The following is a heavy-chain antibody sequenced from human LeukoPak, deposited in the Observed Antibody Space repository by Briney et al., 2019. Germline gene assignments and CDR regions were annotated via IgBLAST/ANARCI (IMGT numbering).Heavy chain of an antibody. Sequence: SETLSLTCAVSGGSISSNSYHWSWIRQPPGKRLEWIGYIYDSGSTNYNPSLKSRVTISIDTSKNQFSLKLSSVTAADTAVYYCAREEYCGGDCYSGFDYWGQGTLVTVSS. J-gene: IGHJ4*02. CDR2: IYDSGST. V-gene: IGHV4-61*01. CDR1: GGSISSNSYH. D-gene: IGHD2-21*02. CDR3: AREEYCGGDCYSGFDY.